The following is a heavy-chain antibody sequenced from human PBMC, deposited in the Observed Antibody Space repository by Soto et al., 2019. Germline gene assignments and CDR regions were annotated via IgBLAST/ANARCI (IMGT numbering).Heavy chain of an antibody. D-gene: IGHD1-20*01. CDR1: GGSFSGYY. Sequence: QVQLQQWGAGLLKPSETLSLTCAVYGGSFSGYYWSWIRQPPGKGLEWIGEINHSGSTNYNPSLKSRGTISVDTSKNQFSLKLSSVTAADTAVYYCARGEGITGAASYGMDVWGQGTTVTVSS. CDR2: INHSGST. J-gene: IGHJ6*02. CDR3: ARGEGITGAASYGMDV. V-gene: IGHV4-34*01.